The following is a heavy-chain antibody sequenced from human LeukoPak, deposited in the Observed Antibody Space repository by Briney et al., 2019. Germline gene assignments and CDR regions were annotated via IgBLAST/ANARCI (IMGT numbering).Heavy chain of an antibody. Sequence: PSETLSLTCTVSGGSISSNSYYWGWIRQPPGKGLEWIGSIYYRGSTYYNPSLKRRVTISVDTSKNKFYLTLSSVTAADTAVYYCARGVYGQYYFDYWGQGTLVTVSS. CDR2: IYYRGST. D-gene: IGHD5/OR15-5a*01. V-gene: IGHV4-39*01. J-gene: IGHJ4*02. CDR3: ARGVYGQYYFDY. CDR1: GGSISSNSYY.